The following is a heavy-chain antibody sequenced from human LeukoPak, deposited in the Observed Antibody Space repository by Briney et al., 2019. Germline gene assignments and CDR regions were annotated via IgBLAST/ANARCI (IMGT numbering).Heavy chain of an antibody. CDR1: GFTFSNAW. D-gene: IGHD2-2*01. Sequence: GGSLRLSCAASGFTFSNAWMSWVRQAPGKGLEWVGRIKSKTDGGTTDYAAPVKGRFTISRDDSKNTLYLQMNSLKTEDTAVYYCTTLLYCSSTSCPPVWVFDYWGQGTLVTVSS. J-gene: IGHJ4*02. CDR3: TTLLYCSSTSCPPVWVFDY. V-gene: IGHV3-15*01. CDR2: IKSKTDGGTT.